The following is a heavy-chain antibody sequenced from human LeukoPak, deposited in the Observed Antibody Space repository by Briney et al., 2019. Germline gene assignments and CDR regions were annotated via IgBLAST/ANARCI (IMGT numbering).Heavy chain of an antibody. D-gene: IGHD6-19*01. CDR3: ARMAGAGYYFYMDV. Sequence: PGGSLRLSCAASGFTFSSYWMSWVRQAPGKGLEWVANIKQDGSEKYYVDSVKGRFTISRDNAKNSLYLQMNSLRAEDTAFYYCARMAGAGYYFYMDVWGKGTTVTVSS. J-gene: IGHJ6*03. CDR2: IKQDGSEK. V-gene: IGHV3-7*03. CDR1: GFTFSSYW.